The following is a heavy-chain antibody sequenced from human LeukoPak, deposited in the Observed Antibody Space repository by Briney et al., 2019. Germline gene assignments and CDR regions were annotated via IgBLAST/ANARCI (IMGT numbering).Heavy chain of an antibody. Sequence: SVKVSCKASGGTFSSYTISLVRQAPGQGLEWMGRIIPILGIANYAQKFQGRVTITADKSTSTAYMELSSLRSEDTAVYYCARNVDYHYYMDVWGKGTTVTVSS. CDR2: IIPILGIA. V-gene: IGHV1-69*02. CDR1: GGTFSSYT. CDR3: ARNVDYHYYMDV. J-gene: IGHJ6*03.